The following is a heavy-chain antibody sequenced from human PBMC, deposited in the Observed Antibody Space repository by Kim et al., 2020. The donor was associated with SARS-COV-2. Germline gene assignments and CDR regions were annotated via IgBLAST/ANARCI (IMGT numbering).Heavy chain of an antibody. CDR3: ATVGQNCSGGSCRAANFDY. CDR2: FDPEDGET. Sequence: ASVKVSCKVSGYTLTELSMHWVRQAPGKALEWMGGFDPEDGETIYAQKFQGRVTMTEDTSTDTAYMELSSLRSEDTAVYYCATVGQNCSGGSCRAANFDYWGQGTLVTVSS. D-gene: IGHD2-15*01. CDR1: GYTLTELS. J-gene: IGHJ4*02. V-gene: IGHV1-24*01.